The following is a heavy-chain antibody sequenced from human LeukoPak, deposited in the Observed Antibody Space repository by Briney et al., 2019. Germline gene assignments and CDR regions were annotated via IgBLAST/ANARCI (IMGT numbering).Heavy chain of an antibody. CDR2: IYYSGST. CDR1: GGSISSSSYY. V-gene: IGHV4-39*07. D-gene: IGHD5-18*01. J-gene: IGHJ4*01. Sequence: SETLSLTCTVSGGSISSSSYYWGWIRQPPGKGLEWIGSIYYSGSTYYNPSLKSRVTVSVDTSKNQFSLKLSSVTAADTAVYYCARGDARGYSYGHFHFDHWGHGTLVTVSS. CDR3: ARGDARGYSYGHFHFDH.